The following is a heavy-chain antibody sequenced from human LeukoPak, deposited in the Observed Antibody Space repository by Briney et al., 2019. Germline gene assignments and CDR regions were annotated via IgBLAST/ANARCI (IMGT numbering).Heavy chain of an antibody. CDR1: GYSFSNYD. CDR2: LNPNSGNT. V-gene: IGHV1-8*03. Sequence: GASVKVSCKASGYSFSNYDINWLRQATGQGPEWMGWLNPNSGNTGYAQKFQGRVTLTRDTSITTAYMELSSLKSEDTAIYYCASAHCSGSSCFWGAFEFWGQGTLVTVSS. D-gene: IGHD2-2*01. J-gene: IGHJ3*01. CDR3: ASAHCSGSSCFWGAFEF.